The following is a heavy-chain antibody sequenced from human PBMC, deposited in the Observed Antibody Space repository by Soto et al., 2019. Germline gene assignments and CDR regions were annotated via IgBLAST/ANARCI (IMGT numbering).Heavy chain of an antibody. J-gene: IGHJ6*02. CDR3: ARSKAAYYDFWSGFSPNYGMDV. CDR2: IYYSGST. CDR1: GGPFSSGDYY. V-gene: IGHV4-31*03. Sequence: SETVSLTCTVSGGPFSSGDYYWSWIRQHPGKGPEWIGYIYYSGSTYYNSSLKSRITISVDTSKNQFSLKLNSVTAADTAVYYCARSKAAYYDFWSGFSPNYGMDVWGQGTTVTVSS. D-gene: IGHD3-3*01.